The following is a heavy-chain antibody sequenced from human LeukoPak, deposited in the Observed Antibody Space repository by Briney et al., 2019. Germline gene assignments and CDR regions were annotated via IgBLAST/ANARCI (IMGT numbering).Heavy chain of an antibody. CDR2: ISNTGST. D-gene: IGHD1-1*01. Sequence: PSETLSLTCAVSGGSISLSSWSWIRQPPGEGLEWIGSISNTGSTNYHPSLKSRVAISVDTSQNQLSLKLTSVTAADTAVYYCVRGRGGYNPGDPWGQGTLVSVSS. CDR1: GGSISLSS. J-gene: IGHJ5*02. CDR3: VRGRGGYNPGDP. V-gene: IGHV4-59*01.